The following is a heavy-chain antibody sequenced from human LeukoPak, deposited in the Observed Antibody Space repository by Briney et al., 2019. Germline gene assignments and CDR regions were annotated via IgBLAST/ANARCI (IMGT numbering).Heavy chain of an antibody. V-gene: IGHV3-23*01. J-gene: IGHJ4*02. CDR3: AKGGSDGSLYYFDY. D-gene: IGHD2-15*01. Sequence: PGGSLRLSCAASGSTFSTYAMAWVRQAPGKGLEWVSGVSGSGYYTYYADSVQGRFSISRDNSKSTLYLQMNILRAEDTAVYYCAKGGSDGSLYYFDYWGQGTLVTVSS. CDR1: GSTFSTYA. CDR2: VSGSGYYT.